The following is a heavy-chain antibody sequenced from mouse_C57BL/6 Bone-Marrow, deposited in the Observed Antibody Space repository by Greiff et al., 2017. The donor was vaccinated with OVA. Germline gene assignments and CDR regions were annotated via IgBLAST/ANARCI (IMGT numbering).Heavy chain of an antibody. V-gene: IGHV1-81*01. J-gene: IGHJ4*01. Sequence: QVQLKESGAELARPGASVKLSCKASGYTFTSYGISWVKQRTGQGLEWIGEIYPRSGNTYYNEKFKGKATLTADKSSSTAYMELRSLTSEDSAVYFCARRGYYGSSSDYAMDYWGQGTSVTVSS. CDR3: ARRGYYGSSSDYAMDY. CDR1: GYTFTSYG. CDR2: IYPRSGNT. D-gene: IGHD1-1*01.